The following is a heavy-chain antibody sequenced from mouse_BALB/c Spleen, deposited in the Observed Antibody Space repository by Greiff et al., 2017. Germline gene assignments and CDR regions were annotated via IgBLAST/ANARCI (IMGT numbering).Heavy chain of an antibody. J-gene: IGHJ3*01. V-gene: IGHV1S81*02. D-gene: IGHD2-4*01. CDR1: GYTFTSYW. Sequence: QVQLQQPGAELVKPGASVKLSCKASGYTFTSYWMHWVKQRPGQGLEWIGEINPSNGRTNYNEKFKSKATLTVDKSSSTAYMQLSSLTSEDSAVYYGARGDGITTRAWFAYWGQGTLVTVSA. CDR2: INPSNGRT. CDR3: ARGDGITTRAWFAY.